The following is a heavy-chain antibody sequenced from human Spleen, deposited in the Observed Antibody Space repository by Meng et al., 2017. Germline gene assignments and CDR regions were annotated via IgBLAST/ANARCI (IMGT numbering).Heavy chain of an antibody. CDR2: INPNSGGT. CDR3: ARTRRGTMIVEHYYYGMDV. V-gene: IGHV1-2*02. J-gene: IGHJ6*02. Sequence: ASVKVSCKASGYTFTDYYMHWVRQAPGQGLEWMGWINPNSGGTNYAQKFQGRITMTRDTSISTAYMELSRLRSDDTAVYYCARTRRGTMIVEHYYYGMDVWGQGTTVTVSS. D-gene: IGHD3-22*01. CDR1: GYTFTDYY.